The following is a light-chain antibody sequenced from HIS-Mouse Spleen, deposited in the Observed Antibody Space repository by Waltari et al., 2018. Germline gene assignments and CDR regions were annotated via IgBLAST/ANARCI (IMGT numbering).Light chain of an antibody. J-gene: IGLJ1*01. CDR2: DVS. CDR1: SSDVGGYNY. Sequence: QSALTQPRSVSGSPGQSVAISCTGTSSDVGGYNYVSWYQQPPGKAPKLMIYDVSKRPSGVPDRFSGSKSGNTASLTISGLQAEDGADYYCCSYAGSYRVFGTGTKVTVL. CDR3: CSYAGSYRV. V-gene: IGLV2-11*01.